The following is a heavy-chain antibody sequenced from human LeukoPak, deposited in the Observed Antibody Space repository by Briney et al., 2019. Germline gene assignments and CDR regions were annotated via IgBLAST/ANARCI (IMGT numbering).Heavy chain of an antibody. CDR3: ARVRSRGPSSQPNAFDI. CDR2: TYYRSKWYN. D-gene: IGHD2-2*01. CDR1: GDSVSSNSAA. V-gene: IGHV6-1*01. Sequence: SQTLSLTCAISGDSVSSNSAAWNWIRQSPSRGLEWLGRTYYRSKWYNDYAVSVKSRITINPDTSKNQFSLQLNSVTPEDTAVYYCARVRSRGPSSQPNAFDIWGQGTMVNVSS. J-gene: IGHJ3*02.